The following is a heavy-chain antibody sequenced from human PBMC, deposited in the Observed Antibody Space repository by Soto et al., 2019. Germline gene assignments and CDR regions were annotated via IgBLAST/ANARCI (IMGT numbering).Heavy chain of an antibody. CDR2: ITAYNGNT. J-gene: IGHJ4*02. V-gene: IGHV1-18*01. Sequence: QIQLVQSRAEVKKPGASVKVSCKASGYTFTSYGISWVRQAPGQGLEWMGWITAYNGNTNYAQKFQGRVTMTTDTSTSIAYMELRSLRSDDTAVYYCARDGRNGGYFDYWGQETLVTVSS. CDR3: ARDGRNGGYFDY. CDR1: GYTFTSYG. D-gene: IGHD2-8*01.